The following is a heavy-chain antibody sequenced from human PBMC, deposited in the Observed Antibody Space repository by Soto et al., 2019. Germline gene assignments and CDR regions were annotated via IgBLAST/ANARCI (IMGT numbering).Heavy chain of an antibody. J-gene: IGHJ4*02. V-gene: IGHV3-23*01. Sequence: GGSLRLSCAASGFTFSTYAMGWVRQAPGKGLEWVSVVSSGGGTHYADSVKGRFTVSRDNSKNTLSLQMNSLRADDTAVYYCTKRRGAGGHFDYWGQGALVTVSS. CDR3: TKRRGAGGHFDY. CDR2: VSSGGGT. CDR1: GFTFSTYA. D-gene: IGHD2-15*01.